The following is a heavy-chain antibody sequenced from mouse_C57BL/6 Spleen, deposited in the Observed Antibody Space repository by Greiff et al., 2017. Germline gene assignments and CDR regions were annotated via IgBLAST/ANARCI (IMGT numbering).Heavy chain of an antibody. Sequence: QVQLQQSGAELVKPGASVKISCKASGYAFSSYWMNWVKQRPGKGLEGIGQIYPGDGDTNYNGKFKGKATLTADKSSSTAYMQLSSLTSEDSAVXFCARGGGRWGYFDVWGTGTTVTVSS. CDR2: IYPGDGDT. J-gene: IGHJ1*03. D-gene: IGHD2-3*01. CDR1: GYAFSSYW. V-gene: IGHV1-80*01. CDR3: ARGGGRWGYFDV.